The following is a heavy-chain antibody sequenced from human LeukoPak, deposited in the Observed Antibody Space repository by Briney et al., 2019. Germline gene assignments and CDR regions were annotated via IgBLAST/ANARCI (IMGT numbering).Heavy chain of an antibody. CDR2: ISSSGSTI. V-gene: IGHV3-11*04. J-gene: IGHJ4*02. CDR3: ARVHYGSGPKPYYFDY. CDR1: GFTFSDYY. D-gene: IGHD3-10*01. Sequence: GGSLRLSCAASGFTFSDYYMSWIRQAPGKGLEWVSYISSSGSTIYYADSVKGRFTISRDNAKNSLYLQMNSLRAGDTAVYYCARVHYGSGPKPYYFDYWGQGTLVTVSS.